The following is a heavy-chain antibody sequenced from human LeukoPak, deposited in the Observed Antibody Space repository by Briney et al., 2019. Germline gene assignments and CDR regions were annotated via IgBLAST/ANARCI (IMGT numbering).Heavy chain of an antibody. V-gene: IGHV3-33*01. J-gene: IGHJ4*02. CDR3: TPSIAVAGSLDY. Sequence: GRSLRLSCAASGFTFSSYGMHWVRQAPGKGLEWVAVIWSDGSNKYYADSVKGRFTISRDNSKNTLYLQMNSLKTEDTAVYYCTPSIAVAGSLDYWGQGTLVTVSS. CDR2: IWSDGSNK. D-gene: IGHD6-19*01. CDR1: GFTFSSYG.